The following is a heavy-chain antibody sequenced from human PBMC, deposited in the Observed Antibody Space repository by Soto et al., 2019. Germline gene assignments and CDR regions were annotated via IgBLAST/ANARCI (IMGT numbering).Heavy chain of an antibody. CDR2: ISLYHHST. Sequence: ASVKVSCKTSGYPFTDYFIHWVRQAPGQGLEWMGIISLYHHSTSYAQKFQGRLTVTADTSTTTVYMDLSSLTSEDSAVYWCARELYSCGGDCPYYMDYWGQGTLVTVSS. CDR1: GYPFTDYF. CDR3: ARELYSCGGDCPYYMDY. D-gene: IGHD2-21*02. J-gene: IGHJ4*02. V-gene: IGHV1-46*01.